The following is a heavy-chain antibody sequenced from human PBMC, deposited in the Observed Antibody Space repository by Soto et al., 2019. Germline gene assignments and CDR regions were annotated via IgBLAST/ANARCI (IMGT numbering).Heavy chain of an antibody. J-gene: IGHJ4*02. Sequence: EVQLLESGGGLVQPGGSLRLSCAASGFTFSIYAMSWVRQAPGKGLAWVSGISGGDGSTYYADSVKGRFTISRDKSKNTLYLQMNSLRAEDTAVYYCAKDRASGSDYTVDYWGQGTLVTVSS. CDR3: AKDRASGSDYTVDY. CDR2: ISGGDGST. D-gene: IGHD1-26*01. V-gene: IGHV3-23*01. CDR1: GFTFSIYA.